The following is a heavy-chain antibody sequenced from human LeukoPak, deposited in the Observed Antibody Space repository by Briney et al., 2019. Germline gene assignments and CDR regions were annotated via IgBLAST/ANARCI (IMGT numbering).Heavy chain of an antibody. CDR3: GKCRHSCLRNPFHY. D-gene: IGHD5/OR15-5a*01. CDR1: GFTFSTFS. J-gene: IGHJ4*02. CDR2: INSGGDDT. V-gene: IGHV3-23*01. Sequence: GGSLRLSCAASGFTFSTFSMSWVRQAPGKGLEWVSSINSGGDDTYYAASVKGRFTSSRDNSKDTLYLQMSSLRAEDTAVYYCGKCRHSCLRNPFHYWGLGPLVTVSS.